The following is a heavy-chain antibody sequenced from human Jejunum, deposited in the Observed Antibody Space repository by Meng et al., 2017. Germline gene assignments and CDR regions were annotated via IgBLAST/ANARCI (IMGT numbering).Heavy chain of an antibody. CDR1: GFEFSADH. CDR3: ARDGAHRRFDS. J-gene: IGHJ5*01. D-gene: IGHD3-16*01. V-gene: IGHV3-11*01. Sequence: QMHLVESGGELAKPGGALRLSWVASGFEFSADHMAWIRQAPGKGLEWISYISVGGSIIYYADSVKGRFTISRDDAKNSVYLQMNSLRAEDTAVYYCARDGAHRRFDSWGRGTLVTVSS. CDR2: ISVGGSII.